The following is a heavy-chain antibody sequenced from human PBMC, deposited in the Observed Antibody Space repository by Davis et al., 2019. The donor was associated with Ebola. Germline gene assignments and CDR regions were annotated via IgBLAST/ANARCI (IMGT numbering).Heavy chain of an antibody. CDR1: GFTFTTYS. Sequence: GESLKISCAASGFTFTTYSMNWVRQAPGKGLEWVSSISGSSSYIFYADSVKGRFTISRDNAQHSLSLQMNSLRAEDTAVYYCARGLGYHDSSGYYLDYWGPGTLVTVSS. CDR3: ARGLGYHDSSGYYLDY. CDR2: ISGSSSYI. J-gene: IGHJ4*02. V-gene: IGHV3-21*01. D-gene: IGHD3-22*01.